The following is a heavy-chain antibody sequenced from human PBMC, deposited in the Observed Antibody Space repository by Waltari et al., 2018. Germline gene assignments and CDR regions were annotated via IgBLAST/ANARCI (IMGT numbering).Heavy chain of an antibody. Sequence: QVQLQESGPGLVKPSETLSLTCSVSGGSINRYYWSWIRQPPGKGLEWIGFIYYTGSPNSNPSLKSRVTISVDTSKKQFSLNLRSVTAADTAVYYCASAVSLWTFDYWGQGTLVTVSS. V-gene: IGHV4-59*01. CDR1: GGSINRYY. CDR2: IYYTGSP. D-gene: IGHD4-17*01. J-gene: IGHJ4*02. CDR3: ASAVSLWTFDY.